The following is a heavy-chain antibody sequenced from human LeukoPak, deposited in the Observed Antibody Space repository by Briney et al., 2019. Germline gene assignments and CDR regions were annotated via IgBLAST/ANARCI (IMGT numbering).Heavy chain of an antibody. D-gene: IGHD3-16*01. V-gene: IGHV3-15*01. CDR3: TAYRLDDAFDM. Sequence: GGSLRLSCAASGLSFRNAWMNWVRQAPGKGLEWVGRIKSKTDGGTTDYAALVKGRFTISRDDSKNTQYLQMNSLNTEDTAIYYCTAYRLDDAFDMWGQGTMVTVSS. J-gene: IGHJ3*02. CDR1: GLSFRNAW. CDR2: IKSKTDGGTT.